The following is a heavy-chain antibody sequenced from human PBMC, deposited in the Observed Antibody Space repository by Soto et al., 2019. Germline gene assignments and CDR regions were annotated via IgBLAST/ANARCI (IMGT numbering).Heavy chain of an antibody. CDR1: GFTFTSSA. CDR3: AADVVHSGSSFDP. V-gene: IGHV1-58*01. D-gene: IGHD1-26*01. J-gene: IGHJ5*02. Sequence: ASVKVSCKASGFTFTSSAVQWVRQARGQRLEWIGWIVVGSGNTNYAQKFQERVTITRDMSTSTAYMELSSLRSEDTAVYYCAADVVHSGSSFDPWGQGTLVTVSS. CDR2: IVVGSGNT.